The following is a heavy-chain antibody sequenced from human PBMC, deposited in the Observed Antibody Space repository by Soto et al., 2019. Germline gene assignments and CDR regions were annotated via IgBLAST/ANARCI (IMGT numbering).Heavy chain of an antibody. J-gene: IGHJ4*02. D-gene: IGHD6-19*01. CDR1: GGSISSYY. Sequence: SETLSLTCTVSGGSISSYYWSWIRQPPGKGLEWIGYIYYSGSTNYNPSIKSRVTISVDTSKNQFSLKLSSVTAADTAVYYCARSSGGSGWYDFDYWGQGTLVTVSS. V-gene: IGHV4-59*08. CDR3: ARSSGGSGWYDFDY. CDR2: IYYSGST.